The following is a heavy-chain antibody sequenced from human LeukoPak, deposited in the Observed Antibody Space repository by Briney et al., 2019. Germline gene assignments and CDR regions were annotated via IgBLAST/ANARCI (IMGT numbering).Heavy chain of an antibody. CDR3: ARTTTVPDY. CDR2: IYYSGST. D-gene: IGHD4-11*01. J-gene: IGHJ4*02. V-gene: IGHV4-38-2*02. CDR1: GYSIRSGYY. Sequence: SETLSLTCTVSGYSIRSGYYWGWIRQPPGKGLEWIGSIYYSGSTYYNPSLKSRVTISVDTSKNQFSLKLSSVTAADTAVYYCARTTTVPDYWGQGTLVTVSS.